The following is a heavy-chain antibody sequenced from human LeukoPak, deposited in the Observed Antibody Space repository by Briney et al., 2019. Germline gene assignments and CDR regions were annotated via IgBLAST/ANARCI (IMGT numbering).Heavy chain of an antibody. D-gene: IGHD3-22*01. CDR3: ARPYYYDSSGEDAFDI. CDR2: IYYSGST. CDR1: GGSISSSSYY. J-gene: IGHJ3*02. V-gene: IGHV4-39*01. Sequence: KPSETLSLTCTVSGGSISSSSYYWGWIRQPPGKGLEWIGSIYYSGSTYYNPSLKSRVTISVDTSKNQFSLKLSSVTAADTAVYYCARPYYYDSSGEDAFDIWGQGTMVTVSS.